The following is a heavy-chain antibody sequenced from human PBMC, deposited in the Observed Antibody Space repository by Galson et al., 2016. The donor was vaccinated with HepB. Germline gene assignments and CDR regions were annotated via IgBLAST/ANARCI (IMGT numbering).Heavy chain of an antibody. D-gene: IGHD3-3*01. V-gene: IGHV3-21*01. CDR1: GFTFTSYT. CDR2: ITSRSGHV. Sequence: SLRLSCAASGFTFTSYTMTWVRQAPGKGLEWVSPITSRSGHVYYSESVSGRFIISRDNAKTSLYLQMNSLSAGDTAMYYCARDLGQNDFWSGYPDFWGQGTLVTVSS. CDR3: ARDLGQNDFWSGYPDF. J-gene: IGHJ4*02.